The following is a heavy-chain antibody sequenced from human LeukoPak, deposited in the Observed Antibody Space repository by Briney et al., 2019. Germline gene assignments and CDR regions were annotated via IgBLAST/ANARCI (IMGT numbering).Heavy chain of an antibody. J-gene: IGHJ4*02. Sequence: SETLSLTCAVYGASFSSYYWSWIRQPPGKGLEWIGYIYYSGSTNYNPSLKSRVTISVDTSKNQFSLKLSSVTAADTAVYYCVGPYDSSGYYLGYWGQGTLVTVSS. CDR1: GASFSSYY. CDR3: VGPYDSSGYYLGY. CDR2: IYYSGST. V-gene: IGHV4-59*08. D-gene: IGHD3-22*01.